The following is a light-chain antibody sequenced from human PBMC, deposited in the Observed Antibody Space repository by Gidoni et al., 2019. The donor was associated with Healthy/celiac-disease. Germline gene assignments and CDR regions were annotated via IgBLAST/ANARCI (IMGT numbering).Light chain of an antibody. CDR3: QQRSNWPLWCS. J-gene: IGKJ2*04. CDR1: QSVSSY. V-gene: IGKV3-11*01. CDR2: DAS. Sequence: EIVLTQSPATLSLSPGERATLSCRASQSVSSYLAWYQQKPGQAPRLLIYDASNRATGIPARFSGSGSVTDFTLTISSLEPEDFAVYYCQQRSNWPLWCSFGQGTKLEIK.